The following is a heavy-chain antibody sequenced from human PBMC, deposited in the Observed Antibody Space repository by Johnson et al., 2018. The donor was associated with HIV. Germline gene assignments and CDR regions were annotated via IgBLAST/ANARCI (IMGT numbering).Heavy chain of an antibody. D-gene: IGHD5-24*01. Sequence: VQLVESGGGLVQPGGSLRLSCAASGFIFRSYDMHWVRQTAGKGLEWVSAIGKVSDTYYSDSVKGRFSMSSENVKNSLYLQMNNLRAGDTAVYFCARESRDGPNLRAFDIWGQGTTVIVSS. J-gene: IGHJ3*02. CDR3: ARESRDGPNLRAFDI. CDR2: IGKVSDT. V-gene: IGHV3-13*01. CDR1: GFIFRSYD.